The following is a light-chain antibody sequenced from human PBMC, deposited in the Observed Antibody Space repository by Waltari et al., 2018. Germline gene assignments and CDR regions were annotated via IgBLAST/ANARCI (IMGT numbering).Light chain of an antibody. CDR1: QSVGRS. J-gene: IGKJ1*01. Sequence: EIVLTQSPGTLSLSPGERATLSCRASQSVGRSLAWYQQKPGQAPRLLIYGASSRATGVPDRFSGSGSGTDFSLTISSLEPEDVAVYFCQQYVRLPVTFGPGTKVEIK. CDR3: QQYVRLPVT. V-gene: IGKV3-20*01. CDR2: GAS.